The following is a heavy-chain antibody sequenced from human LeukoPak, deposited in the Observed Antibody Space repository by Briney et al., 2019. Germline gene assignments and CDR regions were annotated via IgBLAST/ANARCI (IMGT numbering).Heavy chain of an antibody. J-gene: IGHJ6*03. CDR2: ISGSGGST. Sequence: GGSLRLSCAASGFTFSSYAMSWVRQAPGKGLEWVSAISGSGGSTYYADSVKGRFTISRDNSKNTLYLQMNSLRAEDTAVYYCAKSRGGYSSSPYYMDVWGKGTTVTVSS. D-gene: IGHD6-6*01. V-gene: IGHV3-23*01. CDR3: AKSRGGYSSSPYYMDV. CDR1: GFTFSSYA.